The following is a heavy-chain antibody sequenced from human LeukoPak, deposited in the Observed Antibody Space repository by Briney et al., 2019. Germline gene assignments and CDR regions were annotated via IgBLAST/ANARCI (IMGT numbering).Heavy chain of an antibody. Sequence: PSETLSLTCAISGGSIPGYYWSWIRQTPGKGLEWIGYLLYSGSTNYNPSLKSRVTMSIDTSKNQFSLKLRSVTAADTAVYYCARGAYSNYLSVGYWGQGILVTVSS. J-gene: IGHJ4*02. V-gene: IGHV4-59*01. CDR3: ARGAYSNYLSVGY. D-gene: IGHD4-11*01. CDR1: GGSIPGYY. CDR2: LLYSGST.